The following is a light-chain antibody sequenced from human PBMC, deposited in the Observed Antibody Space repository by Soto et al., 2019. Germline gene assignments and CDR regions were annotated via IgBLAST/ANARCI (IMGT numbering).Light chain of an antibody. J-gene: IGLJ1*01. CDR2: DVS. CDR3: CSYAGSYTFYV. CDR1: SSDVGGYDY. Sequence: QSALTQPRSVSGSPGQSVTISCAGTSSDVGGYDYVSWYQHHPGTAPKLMIYDVSMRPSGVPDRFSGSKSGNTASLTISGLQAEDEADYYCCSYAGSYTFYVFGTGTQLTVL. V-gene: IGLV2-11*01.